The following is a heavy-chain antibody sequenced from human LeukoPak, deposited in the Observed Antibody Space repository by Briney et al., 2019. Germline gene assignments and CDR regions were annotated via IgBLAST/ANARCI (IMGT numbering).Heavy chain of an antibody. J-gene: IGHJ6*03. CDR1: EYTFNDYA. V-gene: IGHV1-3*01. CDR2: INSGNGNI. CDR3: ARDSSYYYYMDV. D-gene: IGHD2-15*01. Sequence: ASVKVSCKASEYTFNDYAIHWVRQAPGQTLEWMGYINSGNGNIVYSQKFQGRVTMTRNTSISTAYMELSSLRSDDTAVYYCARDSSYYYYMDVWGKGTTVSVSS.